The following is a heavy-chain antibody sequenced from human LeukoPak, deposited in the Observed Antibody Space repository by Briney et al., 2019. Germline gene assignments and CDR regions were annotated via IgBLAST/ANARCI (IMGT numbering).Heavy chain of an antibody. D-gene: IGHD2/OR15-2a*01. CDR3: AKDRAARGRGNYFYMDV. Sequence: GASVKVSCKASGYTFTGYYMHWVRQAPGQGLEWMGWINPNSGGTNYAQKFQGRVTMTRDTSISTAYMELSRLRPEDTALYYCAKDRAARGRGNYFYMDVWGKGTTVTVSS. V-gene: IGHV1-2*02. CDR2: INPNSGGT. CDR1: GYTFTGYY. J-gene: IGHJ6*03.